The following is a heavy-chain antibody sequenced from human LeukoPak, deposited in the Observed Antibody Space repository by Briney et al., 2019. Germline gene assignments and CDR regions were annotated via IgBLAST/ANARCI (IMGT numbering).Heavy chain of an antibody. CDR2: INWSGGST. Sequence: GGSLRLSCAASGFTLDDYGMSWVRQAPGKGLEWVSGINWSGGSTGYADSVKGRFTISRDNAKNSLYLQMNSLRAEDTALYYCATSRIAVAGRDYWGQGTLVTVSS. D-gene: IGHD6-19*01. CDR1: GFTLDDYG. CDR3: ATSRIAVAGRDY. J-gene: IGHJ4*02. V-gene: IGHV3-20*04.